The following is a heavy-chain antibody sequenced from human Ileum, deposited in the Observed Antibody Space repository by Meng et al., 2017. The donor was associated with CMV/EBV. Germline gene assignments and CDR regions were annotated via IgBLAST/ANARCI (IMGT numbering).Heavy chain of an antibody. CDR2: MSATGDDT. V-gene: IGHV3-23*01. J-gene: IGHJ4*02. CDR3: ARGGPPGASPSIHRLDH. CDR1: FTCSDYG. Sequence: FTCSDYGMRWVRQAPGKGPEWVAGMSATGDDTRQKESVKGRFSISRDNFRNTLFLEMNSLRVDDTAVYYCARGGPPGASPSIHRLDHWGQGILVTVSS. D-gene: IGHD2-2*02.